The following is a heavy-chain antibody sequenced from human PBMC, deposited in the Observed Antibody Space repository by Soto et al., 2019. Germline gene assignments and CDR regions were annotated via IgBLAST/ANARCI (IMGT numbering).Heavy chain of an antibody. CDR2: IYNSGTT. CDR1: GDSVNSGTYY. D-gene: IGHD3-22*01. Sequence: SETLSLTCTVSGDSVNSGTYYWSRIRQPPGKGLEWIGYIYNSGTTKYNPSLKSRVTISVDTSKNQFSLNLRSVTAADTAVYYCARAKTTVIVPENYWGQGTLVTVSS. V-gene: IGHV4-61*01. CDR3: ARAKTTVIVPENY. J-gene: IGHJ4*02.